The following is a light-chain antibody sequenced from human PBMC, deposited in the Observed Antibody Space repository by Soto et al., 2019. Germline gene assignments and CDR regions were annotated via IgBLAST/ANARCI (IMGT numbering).Light chain of an antibody. Sequence: QPDLTHPISVSRSPGQSITISCTGNSNDIGTYDYVCWYQQHPGKAPRLLIHGVHNRSPGISGRFSASKSGLTASLTISGLQAEDEADYYCTAFSANRVYLFGPGTKVTVL. J-gene: IGLJ1*01. CDR1: SNDIGTYDY. CDR3: TAFSANRVYL. V-gene: IGLV2-14*01. CDR2: GVH.